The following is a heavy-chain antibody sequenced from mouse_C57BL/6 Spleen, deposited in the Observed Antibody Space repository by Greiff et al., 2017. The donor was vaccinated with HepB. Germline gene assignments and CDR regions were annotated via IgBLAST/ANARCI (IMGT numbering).Heavy chain of an antibody. J-gene: IGHJ1*03. CDR2: IYPGDGDT. Sequence: VKLMESGPELVKPGASVKISCKASGYAFSSSWMNWVKQRPGKGLEWIGRIYPGDGDTNYNGKFKGKATLTADKSSSTAYMQLSSLTSEDSAVYFCARCGTGWYFDVWGTGTTVTVSS. CDR1: GYAFSSSW. CDR3: ARCGTGWYFDV. D-gene: IGHD3-3*01. V-gene: IGHV1-82*01.